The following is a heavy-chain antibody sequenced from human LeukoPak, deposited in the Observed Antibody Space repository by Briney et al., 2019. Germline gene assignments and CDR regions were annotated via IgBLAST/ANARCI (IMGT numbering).Heavy chain of an antibody. J-gene: IGHJ4*02. CDR2: SGSKAHNYAT. Sequence: GWSLRLSCAASGSSFSDHYMDWVRQAPGKGLEWVGRSGSKAHNYATEHAASVKGRFTISRDDSKNSLYLQMSSLKTGDTAVYYCVVGATGALDYWGQGTLVTVSS. V-gene: IGHV3-72*01. D-gene: IGHD1-26*01. CDR3: VVGATGALDY. CDR1: GSSFSDHY.